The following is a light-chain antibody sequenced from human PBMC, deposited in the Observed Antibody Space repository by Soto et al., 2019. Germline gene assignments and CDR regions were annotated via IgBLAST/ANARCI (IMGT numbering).Light chain of an antibody. V-gene: IGLV4-69*01. Sequence: QPVLTLSPSASASLGASVKLTCTLSSGHSSYAIAWHQQQPEKGPRYLMKLNSDGSHSKGDGIPDRFSGSSSGAERYLTISSLQSEEEADYYCQTWGTGIVIFGAGTKLTVL. CDR2: LNSDGSH. CDR3: QTWGTGIVI. J-gene: IGLJ2*01. CDR1: SGHSSYA.